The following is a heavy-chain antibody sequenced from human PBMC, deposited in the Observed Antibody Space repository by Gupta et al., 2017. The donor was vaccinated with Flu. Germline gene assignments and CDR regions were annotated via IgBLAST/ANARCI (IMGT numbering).Heavy chain of an antibody. CDR2: IHHSGRT. D-gene: IGHD3-3*01. J-gene: IGHJ6*02. CDR1: GSSISSDYY. V-gene: IGHV4-38-2*01. CDR3: ARSAAHRSLGVVITSYYGLDV. Sequence: QVQLQESGPGLVKPSETLSLTCAVSGSSISSDYYWGWIRQPPGKGLEWIVSIHHSGRTYYNLSLKSRVTLSVDTSKNQFSLKLSSVTAADTAVYYCARSAAHRSLGVVITSYYGLDVWGQGTTVIVSS.